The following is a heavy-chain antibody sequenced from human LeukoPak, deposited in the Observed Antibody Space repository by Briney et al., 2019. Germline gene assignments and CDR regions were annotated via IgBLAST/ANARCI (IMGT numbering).Heavy chain of an antibody. J-gene: IGHJ6*03. D-gene: IGHD1-26*01. Sequence: GGSLRLSCAASGFTFSTSWMYWVRQAPGKGLVWVSRIKSDGSSTSYADSVKGRFTISRDNAKNTLYLQMNSLRAEDTAVYYCARVVVGIDATYYYYMDVWGKGTTVTVSS. CDR1: GFTFSTSW. CDR3: ARVVVGIDATYYYYMDV. V-gene: IGHV3-74*01. CDR2: IKSDGSST.